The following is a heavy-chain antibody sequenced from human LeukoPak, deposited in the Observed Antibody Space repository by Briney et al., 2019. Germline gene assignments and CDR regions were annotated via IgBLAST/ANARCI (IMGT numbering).Heavy chain of an antibody. D-gene: IGHD1-1*01. Sequence: GASVKVSYKTSGFTFTGYYMHWVRQAPGHGLEWMGRITPKSGRTNCAQRLQGRVTLTIEPSISTADLELSRLSSDDTAIDYCARVGDRAWNPIEYWGQGTLVTVSS. CDR1: GFTFTGYY. J-gene: IGHJ4*02. V-gene: IGHV1-2*06. CDR2: ITPKSGRT. CDR3: ARVGDRAWNPIEY.